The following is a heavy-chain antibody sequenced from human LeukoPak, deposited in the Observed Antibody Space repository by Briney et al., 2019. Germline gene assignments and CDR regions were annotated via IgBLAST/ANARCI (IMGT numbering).Heavy chain of an antibody. Sequence: KPSETLSLTCTVSDGSISSYYWSWIRQPPGKGLEWIGYIYYSGSTNYNPSLKSRVTISVDKSKNQFSLKLSSVTAADTAVYYCARVDYYGSGGTFQHWGQGTLVTVSS. CDR2: IYYSGST. CDR3: ARVDYYGSGGTFQH. D-gene: IGHD3-10*01. J-gene: IGHJ1*01. V-gene: IGHV4-59*01. CDR1: DGSISSYY.